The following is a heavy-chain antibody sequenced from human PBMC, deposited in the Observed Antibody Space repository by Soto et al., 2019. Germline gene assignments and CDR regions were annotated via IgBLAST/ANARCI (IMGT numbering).Heavy chain of an antibody. CDR2: IFPSDSDT. CDR1: GYSLGAYW. CDR3: ARGAISGTPPDY. V-gene: IGHV5-51*01. Sequence: PGEDLKISCQGSGYSLGAYWIGWVRQMPGKGLEWMGIIFPSDSDTRYRPCFQGQVTISVDNSINTAYVQWSSLKASATAMYFCARGAISGTPPDYCGQGTQFTVSS. D-gene: IGHD1-7*01. J-gene: IGHJ4*02.